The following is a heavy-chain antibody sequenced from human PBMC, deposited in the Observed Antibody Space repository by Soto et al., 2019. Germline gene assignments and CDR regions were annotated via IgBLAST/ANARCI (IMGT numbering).Heavy chain of an antibody. Sequence: EVQLLESGGGLVQPGGSLRLSCAASGFTFSSYAMSWVRQAPGKGLDWVSSISNSGDNTYYADSVKGRFTISRDNSKNTMYLQMNSLRAEDTAVYYCANTVTMTGGYWGQGSLVTVSS. CDR3: ANTVTMTGGY. J-gene: IGHJ4*02. CDR2: ISNSGDNT. D-gene: IGHD4-17*01. V-gene: IGHV3-23*01. CDR1: GFTFSSYA.